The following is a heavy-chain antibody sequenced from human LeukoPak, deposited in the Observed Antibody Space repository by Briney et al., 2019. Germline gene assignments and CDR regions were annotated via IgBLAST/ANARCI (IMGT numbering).Heavy chain of an antibody. Sequence: PGGTLRLFCAASGFTFSNYWVIWARQAPGKGLEWVGNIKQDGSEKRYADSVRGRFSISRDNAQTSLYLQMNSLRAEDTAVYYCARASDPWLQLTWGQGTLVTVSS. V-gene: IGHV3-7*05. J-gene: IGHJ5*02. D-gene: IGHD5-24*01. CDR2: IKQDGSEK. CDR1: GFTFSNYW. CDR3: ARASDPWLQLT.